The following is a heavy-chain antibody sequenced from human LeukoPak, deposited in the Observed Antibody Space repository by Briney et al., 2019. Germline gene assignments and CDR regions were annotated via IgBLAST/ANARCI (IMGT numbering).Heavy chain of an antibody. CDR2: IYYSGST. V-gene: IGHV4-39*07. CDR1: GGSISSSSYY. Sequence: SETLSLTCTVSGGSISSSSYYWGWIRQPPGKGLEWIGSIYYSGSTYYNPSLKSRVTISVDTSKNQFSLKLSSVTAADTAVYYCAMKKGYYYYMDVWGKGTTVSVSS. J-gene: IGHJ6*03. CDR3: AMKKGYYYYMDV.